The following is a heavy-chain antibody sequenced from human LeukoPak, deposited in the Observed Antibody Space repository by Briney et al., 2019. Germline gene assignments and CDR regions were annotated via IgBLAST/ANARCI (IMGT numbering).Heavy chain of an antibody. CDR1: GFTVSSNY. CDR3: ARKAAKYGMDV. Sequence: PGGSLRLSCAASGFTVSSNYMSWVRQAPGKGLEWVSVIYSGGSTYYADSVNSRFIISRDNSKNTLYLQMNSLRAEDTAVYYCARKAAKYGMDVWGQGTTVTVSS. V-gene: IGHV3-66*01. J-gene: IGHJ6*02. CDR2: IYSGGST.